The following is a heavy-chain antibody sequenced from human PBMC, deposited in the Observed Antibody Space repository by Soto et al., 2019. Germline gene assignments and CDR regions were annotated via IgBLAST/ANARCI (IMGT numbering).Heavy chain of an antibody. CDR3: ERIRRDYDFWSGPRGYYYGMDV. J-gene: IGHJ6*02. V-gene: IGHV2-70*01. Sequence: SGPTLVNPTQTLTLTCTCSGFSLSTSGMCVMWMRQPPGKAREWLELIDWDDDKYYSTSLKTRLTISKHTSKNQVVLTMTNMDPVDTATYYCERIRRDYDFWSGPRGYYYGMDVWGQGT. CDR1: GFSLSTSGMC. D-gene: IGHD3-3*01. CDR2: IDWDDDK.